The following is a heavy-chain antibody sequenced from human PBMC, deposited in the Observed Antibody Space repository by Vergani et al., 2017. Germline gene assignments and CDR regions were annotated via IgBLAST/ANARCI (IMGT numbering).Heavy chain of an antibody. V-gene: IGHV1-18*01. D-gene: IGHD6-19*01. CDR2: ISAYNGNT. J-gene: IGHJ6*02. CDR3: ARDPHIAVAGIAKYGMDV. Sequence: QVQLVQSGAEVKKPGASVKVSCKASGYTFTSYGISWVRQAPGQGLEGMGWISAYNGNTNYAQKLQGRVTMTTDTSTSTAYMELRSLRSDDTAVYYCARDPHIAVAGIAKYGMDVWGQGTTVTVSS. CDR1: GYTFTSYG.